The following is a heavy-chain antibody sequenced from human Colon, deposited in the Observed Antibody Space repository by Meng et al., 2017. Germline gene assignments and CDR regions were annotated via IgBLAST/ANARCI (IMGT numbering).Heavy chain of an antibody. D-gene: IGHD6-13*01. CDR3: ARLVGNSWLPD. Sequence: QVQLQQSGPGLAKPSPTLSLTCAISGDSVSSNDATWNWIRHAPARGLEWLGRTFYRAKWIRDYAVSLESRITINPDTSKNQFTLQLNSVTPEDTAVYYCARLVGNSWLPDWGQGTLVTVSS. V-gene: IGHV6-1*01. CDR2: TFYRAKWIR. CDR1: GDSVSSNDAT. J-gene: IGHJ4*02.